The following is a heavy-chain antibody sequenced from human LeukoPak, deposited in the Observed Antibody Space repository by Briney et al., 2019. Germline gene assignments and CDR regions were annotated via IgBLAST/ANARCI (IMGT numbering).Heavy chain of an antibody. V-gene: IGHV1-8*01. Sequence: ASVKVSCKASGYTFTSYDFNWVRQATGQRPEWMGWMSPNSGDTGYAQKFQDRVTMTRNTSISTAYMELSSLRSDDTAVYYCARGSSPSLGYWGQGTLVTVSS. J-gene: IGHJ4*02. CDR3: ARGSSPSLGY. CDR1: GYTFTSYD. D-gene: IGHD2-15*01. CDR2: MSPNSGDT.